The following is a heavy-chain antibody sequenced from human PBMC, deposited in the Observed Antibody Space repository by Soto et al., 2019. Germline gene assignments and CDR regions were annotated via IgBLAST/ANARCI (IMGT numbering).Heavy chain of an antibody. J-gene: IGHJ4*02. CDR1: GGTFGTYT. V-gene: IGHV1-69*12. Sequence: QVQLVQSGAEVKKPGSSVKVSCKASGGTFGTYTITWVRQAPGQGLEWMGGIIPIFGTTNYAQKLQGRVTITADEPTTTAYMELSSLRYGDTAVYSCRLGTTFFDYWGQGTLVTVSS. D-gene: IGHD3-9*01. CDR3: RLGTTFFDY. CDR2: IIPIFGTT.